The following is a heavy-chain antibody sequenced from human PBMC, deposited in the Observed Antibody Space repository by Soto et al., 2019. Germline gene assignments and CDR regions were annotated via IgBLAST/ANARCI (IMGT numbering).Heavy chain of an antibody. D-gene: IGHD3-22*01. V-gene: IGHV4-34*01. CDR2: INHSGST. CDR1: GGSFIGYY. CDR3: ARVPSRDDTSMYYFDY. J-gene: IGHJ4*02. Sequence: PSETLSLTCAVYGGSFIGYYWSWIRQPPWKGLEWIGEINHSGSTNYNPSLKSRVTISVDTSKNQFSLKLSSVTAADTAVYYCARVPSRDDTSMYYFDYWGQGTLVTVSS.